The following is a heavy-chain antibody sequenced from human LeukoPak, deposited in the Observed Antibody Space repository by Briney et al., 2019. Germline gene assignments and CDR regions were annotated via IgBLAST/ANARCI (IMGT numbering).Heavy chain of an antibody. D-gene: IGHD1-14*01. CDR1: GFSISSGYY. CDR2: IYHSGST. V-gene: IGHV4-38-2*02. CDR3: ASLFDRDGP. J-gene: IGHJ5*02. Sequence: SETLSLTCTVSGFSISSGYYWGWIRQPPGKGLEWIGSIYHSGSTYYNPSLKSRVTISVDTSKNQFSLKLSSVTAADTAVYYCASLFDRDGPWGQGTLVTVSS.